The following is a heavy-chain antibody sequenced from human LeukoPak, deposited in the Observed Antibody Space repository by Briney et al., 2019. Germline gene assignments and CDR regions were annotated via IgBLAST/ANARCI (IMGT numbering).Heavy chain of an antibody. CDR2: IIPIFGTA. CDR1: GGTFSSYD. D-gene: IGHD3-3*01. Sequence: ASVKVSCKASGGTFSSYDISWVRQAPGQGLEWMGGIIPIFGTANYAQKFQGRVTITADESTSTAYMELSSLRSEDTAVYYCASWERTIFGVVENYWGQGTLVTVSS. V-gene: IGHV1-69*13. J-gene: IGHJ4*02. CDR3: ASWERTIFGVVENY.